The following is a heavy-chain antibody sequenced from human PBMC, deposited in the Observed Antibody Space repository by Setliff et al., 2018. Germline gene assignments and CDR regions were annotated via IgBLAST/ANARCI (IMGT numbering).Heavy chain of an antibody. CDR1: GYTFSNYA. CDR3: ARDQFRNSGGLYS. V-gene: IGHV1-69*06. CDR2: IIPLLETA. Sequence: ASVKVSCKASGYTFSNYAMHWVRQAPGQGLEWMGGIIPLLETAKYAQKFQGRVTITADKSTSTGYMELSSLRADDTAMYYCARDQFRNSGGLYSWGQGTLVTVSS. J-gene: IGHJ5*02. D-gene: IGHD1-7*01.